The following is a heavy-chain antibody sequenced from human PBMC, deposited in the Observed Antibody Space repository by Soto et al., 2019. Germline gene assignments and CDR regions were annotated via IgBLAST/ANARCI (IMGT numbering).Heavy chain of an antibody. CDR2: ISGSGGST. J-gene: IGHJ4*02. D-gene: IGHD2-15*01. CDR1: GFTFSSYA. CDR3: AKDLPRYCSGGSCYHSY. V-gene: IGHV3-23*01. Sequence: GGSLRLSCAASGFTFSSYAMSWVRQAPGKGLEWVSAISGSGGSTYYADSVKGRFTISRDNSKNTLYLQMNSLRAEDTAVYYCAKDLPRYCSGGSCYHSYWGQGTLVTVS.